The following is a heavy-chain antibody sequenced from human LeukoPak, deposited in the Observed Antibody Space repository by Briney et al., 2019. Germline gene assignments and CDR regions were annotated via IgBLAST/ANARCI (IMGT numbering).Heavy chain of an antibody. V-gene: IGHV1-24*01. CDR1: GYTLTELS. CDR3: ATGVIXAAGSYFDY. Sequence: ASVKVSCKVSGYTLTELSMHWVRQAPGKGLEWMGGFDPEDGETIYAQKFQGRVTMTEDTSTDTAYMELSSLRSEDTAVYYCATGVIXAAGSYFDYWGQGTLVTVSS. CDR2: FDPEDGET. D-gene: IGHD6-13*01. J-gene: IGHJ4*02.